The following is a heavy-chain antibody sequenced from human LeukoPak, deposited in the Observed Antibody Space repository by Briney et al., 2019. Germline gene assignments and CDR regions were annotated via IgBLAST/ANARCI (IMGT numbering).Heavy chain of an antibody. V-gene: IGHV3-74*01. CDR2: INNDGRKT. CDR1: GFTFSSYW. Sequence: GGSLRLSCAASGFTFSSYWMHWVRQVAGKGLVWVSGINNDGRKTNYADSVKGRFTISRHIAQHTVSLQMNSLTVEDPPVYYCARDDAAAGIIFDYWGQGSMVSVSS. CDR3: ARDDAAAGIIFDY. D-gene: IGHD6-13*01. J-gene: IGHJ4*02.